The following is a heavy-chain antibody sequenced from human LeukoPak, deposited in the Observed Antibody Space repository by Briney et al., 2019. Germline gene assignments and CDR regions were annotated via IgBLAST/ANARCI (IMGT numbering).Heavy chain of an antibody. D-gene: IGHD2-2*01. J-gene: IGHJ4*02. Sequence: GSTYYAASVKGRFTISRDNSKNTLYLQMNSLRAEDTAVYYCAKDLEDIVVVPAAGHFDYWGQGTLVTVSS. CDR3: AKDLEDIVVVPAAGHFDY. CDR2: GST. V-gene: IGHV3-23*01.